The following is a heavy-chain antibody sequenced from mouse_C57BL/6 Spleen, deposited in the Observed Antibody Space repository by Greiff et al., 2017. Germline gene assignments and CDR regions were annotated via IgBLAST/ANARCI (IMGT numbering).Heavy chain of an antibody. Sequence: VQLQQPGAELVKPGASVKMSCKASGYTFTSYWITWVKQRPGQGLEWIGDIYPGSGSTNYNEKFKSKATLTVDTSSSTAYMQLSSLTSEDSAVYYCARAAMVVVGYYAMDYWGEGTSDTVSS. CDR2: IYPGSGST. D-gene: IGHD1-1*01. CDR3: ARAAMVVVGYYAMDY. CDR1: GYTFTSYW. J-gene: IGHJ4*01. V-gene: IGHV1-55*01.